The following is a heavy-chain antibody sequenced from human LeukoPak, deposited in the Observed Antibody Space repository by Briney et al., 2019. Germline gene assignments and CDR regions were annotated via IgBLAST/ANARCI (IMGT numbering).Heavy chain of an antibody. J-gene: IGHJ3*02. D-gene: IGHD3-9*01. CDR2: IWYDASNK. Sequence: GGSLRLSCAASGFTFRSYAMHWVRQAPGKGLEWVAVIWYDASNKYYEDSVKGRFTISRDNSKNTLYLQMNSLRAEDTAVYYCARDQGLRYFDGGAFDIWGQGTMVTVSS. CDR3: ARDQGLRYFDGGAFDI. V-gene: IGHV3-33*01. CDR1: GFTFRSYA.